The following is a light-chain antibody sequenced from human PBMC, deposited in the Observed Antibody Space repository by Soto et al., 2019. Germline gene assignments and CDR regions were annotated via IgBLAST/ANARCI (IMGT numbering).Light chain of an antibody. V-gene: IGLV2-23*01. CDR3: CSYAGVSTL. CDR1: SIDVGSYNL. Sequence: QSVLTQPASVSGSPGQSITISCTGTSIDVGSYNLVSWYQHHPGKAPKLIIYEGSKRPSGLSNRFSGSKSGNTASLTISGLQAEDEADYYCCSYAGVSTLFGGGTKLTVL. J-gene: IGLJ2*01. CDR2: EGS.